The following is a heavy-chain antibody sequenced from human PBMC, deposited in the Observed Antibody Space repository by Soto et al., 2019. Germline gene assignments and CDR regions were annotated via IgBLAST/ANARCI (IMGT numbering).Heavy chain of an antibody. V-gene: IGHV1-69*02. CDR1: GGTFSSYT. J-gene: IGHJ6*02. CDR3: ARGESGMDV. Sequence: QVQLLQSGAEVKKPGSSVKVSCKASGGTFSSYTISWVRQAPGQGLEWMGRIIPILGIANYAQKFQGRVTITADKSTSTAYRELSSLRAEDTAVYYCARGESGMDVWGQGTTVTVSS. D-gene: IGHD3-10*01. CDR2: IIPILGIA.